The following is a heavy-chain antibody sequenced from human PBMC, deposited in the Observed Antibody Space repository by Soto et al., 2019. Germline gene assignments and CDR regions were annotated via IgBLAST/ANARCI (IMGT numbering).Heavy chain of an antibody. Sequence: GGSLRLSCAASGFTFSSYAMSWVRQAPGKGLEWVSAISGSGGSTYYADSVKGRFTISRDNSKNTLYLQMNSLRAEDTAVYYCAKGEYGSSSGYMDVWGKGTTVTVSS. J-gene: IGHJ6*03. CDR3: AKGEYGSSSGYMDV. CDR2: ISGSGGST. CDR1: GFTFSSYA. D-gene: IGHD6-6*01. V-gene: IGHV3-23*01.